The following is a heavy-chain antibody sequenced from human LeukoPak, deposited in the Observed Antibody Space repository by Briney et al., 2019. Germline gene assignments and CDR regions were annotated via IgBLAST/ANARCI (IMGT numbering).Heavy chain of an antibody. CDR2: IKHDESEK. J-gene: IGHJ4*02. Sequence: PGGSLRLSCSASGFTFSNYWMSWVRQAPGKGLEWVANIKHDESEKYYVDSVKGRFTISRDNAKSSLYLQMNSLRAEDTAVYYCARALDSSSSRYQAFEEWGQGTLVTASS. D-gene: IGHD2-2*01. V-gene: IGHV3-7*01. CDR1: GFTFSNYW. CDR3: ARALDSSSSRYQAFEE.